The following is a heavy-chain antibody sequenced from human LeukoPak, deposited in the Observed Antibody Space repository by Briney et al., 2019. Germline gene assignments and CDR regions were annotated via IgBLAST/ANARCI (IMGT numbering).Heavy chain of an antibody. Sequence: GGSLRLSCAASGFTFSGSAMHWVRQASGKGLEWVCRIRSKANSYATAYAASVKGRFTISRDDSKDTAYLQMNSLKTEDTAVYYCTRHGDYYGSGSYYQYYYYYYMDVWGKGTTVTVSS. CDR1: GFTFSGSA. CDR3: TRHGDYYGSGSYYQYYYYYYMDV. J-gene: IGHJ6*03. CDR2: IRSKANSYAT. D-gene: IGHD3-10*01. V-gene: IGHV3-73*01.